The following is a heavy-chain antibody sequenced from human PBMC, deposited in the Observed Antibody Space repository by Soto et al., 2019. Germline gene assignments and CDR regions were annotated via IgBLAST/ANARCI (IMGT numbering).Heavy chain of an antibody. J-gene: IGHJ4*02. CDR1: GYTFTSYA. Sequence: ASGKVSCKASGYTFTSYAMHCVRQAPGQRLEWMGWINAGNGNTKYSQKFQGRVTITRDTSASTAYMELSSLRSEDTAVYYCARSRDYGYLLGPFMDYWGQGTLVTVSS. V-gene: IGHV1-3*01. CDR3: ARSRDYGYLLGPFMDY. CDR2: INAGNGNT. D-gene: IGHD4-17*01.